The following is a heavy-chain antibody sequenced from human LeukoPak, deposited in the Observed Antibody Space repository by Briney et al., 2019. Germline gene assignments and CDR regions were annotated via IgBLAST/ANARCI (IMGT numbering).Heavy chain of an antibody. V-gene: IGHV3-23*01. D-gene: IGHD3-10*01. CDR3: AKDEPLLWFGELYRVPFDY. CDR2: ISGSGGST. CDR1: GFTFSSYA. J-gene: IGHJ4*02. Sequence: PGGSLRLSCAASGFTFSSYAMSWVRQAPGKGLEWVSAISGSGGSTYYADSVKGRFTISRDNSKNTLYLQMNSLRAEDTAVYYCAKDEPLLWFGELYRVPFDYWGQGTLVTVSS.